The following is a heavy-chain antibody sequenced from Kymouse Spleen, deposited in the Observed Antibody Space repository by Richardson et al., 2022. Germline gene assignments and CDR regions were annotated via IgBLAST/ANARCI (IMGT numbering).Heavy chain of an antibody. CDR1: GGSFSGYY. J-gene: IGHJ6*02. Sequence: QVQLQQWGAGLLKPSETLSLTCAVYGGSFSGYYWSWIRQPPGKGLEWIGEINHSGSTNYNPSLKSRVTISVDTSKNQFSLKLSSVTAADTAVYYCARGGGTMVRGVKAYYYYYGMDVWGQGTTVTVSS. V-gene: IGHV4-34*01. D-gene: IGHD3-10*01. CDR3: ARGGGTMVRGVKAYYYYYGMDV. CDR2: INHSGST.